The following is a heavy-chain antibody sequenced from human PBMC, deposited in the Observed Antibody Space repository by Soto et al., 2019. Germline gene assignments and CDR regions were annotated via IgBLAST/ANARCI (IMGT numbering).Heavy chain of an antibody. D-gene: IGHD4-17*01. CDR3: HGGRPSY. CDR2: VSKDGSEK. CDR1: GFTFNSYG. Sequence: QVKLVDSGGGVVPPGRSLRLSCAASGFTFNSYGMHWVRQAPGKGLEWVAVVSKDGSEKYYAASVKGRFSISRDNSKNTLYLQMNSLRVEDTAVYFCHGGRPSYWGQGTLVTVSS. V-gene: IGHV3-30*03. J-gene: IGHJ4*02.